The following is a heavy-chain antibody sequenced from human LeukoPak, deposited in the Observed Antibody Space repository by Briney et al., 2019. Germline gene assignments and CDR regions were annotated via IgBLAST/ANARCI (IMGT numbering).Heavy chain of an antibody. CDR3: AREGDGFWRTAHYYFDY. V-gene: IGHV4-4*07. CDR1: DGSIGSYY. CDR2: IDNSGST. J-gene: IGHJ4*02. Sequence: PSETLSLTCTVPDGSIGSYYWSWIREPAGKGVEWIGRIDNSGSTNYNPSLKGRVTMSVDTSKNQFSLKLTSMTAADTAVYYCAREGDGFWRTAHYYFDYWGQGLLVTVSS. D-gene: IGHD3-3*01.